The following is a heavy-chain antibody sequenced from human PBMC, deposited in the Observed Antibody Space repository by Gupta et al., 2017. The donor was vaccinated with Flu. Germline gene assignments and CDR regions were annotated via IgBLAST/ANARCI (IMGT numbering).Heavy chain of an antibody. CDR1: GFTFSSYG. Sequence: QVQLVESGGGVVQPGTSLRLSCAASGFTFSSYGMHWVRQAPGKGLEWVEDIANDGSNKEYGDSVRGRFTISRDNSKNTLSLEMDSLRVEDTAVYYCAKDGPWTTSCPYYCYYMDVWGKGTTGIVSS. J-gene: IGHJ6*03. CDR2: IANDGSNK. D-gene: IGHD2-2*01. V-gene: IGHV3-30*18. CDR3: AKDGPWTTSCPYYCYYMDV.